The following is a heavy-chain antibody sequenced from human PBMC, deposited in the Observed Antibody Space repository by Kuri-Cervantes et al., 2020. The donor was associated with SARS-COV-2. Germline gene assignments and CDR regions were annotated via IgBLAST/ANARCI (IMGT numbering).Heavy chain of an antibody. CDR2: TYYDGRT. J-gene: IGHJ4*02. CDR3: VRHDY. CDR1: GGSISSGGYY. V-gene: IGHV4-39*01. Sequence: SETLSLTCTVSGGSISSGGYYWGWIRQPPGKGLEFIGTTYYDGRTYYNTSLKSRVTISVDTSKNQFSLKLSSVTAADTAVYYCVRHDYWGQGTLVTVSS.